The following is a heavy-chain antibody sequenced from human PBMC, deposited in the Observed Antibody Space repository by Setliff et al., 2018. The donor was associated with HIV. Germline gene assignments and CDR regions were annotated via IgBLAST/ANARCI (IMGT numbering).Heavy chain of an antibody. D-gene: IGHD3-10*01. CDR1: GYTFTSYA. J-gene: IGHJ2*01. Sequence: GASVKVSCKASGYTFTSYAMHWVRQAPGQRLEWMGWINAGNGNTKYSQKFQGRVTITRDTSASTAYMELSSLRPEDTAVYYCARRRFGELLAWYFDLWGRGTLVTVSS. V-gene: IGHV1-3*01. CDR2: INAGNGNT. CDR3: ARRRFGELLAWYFDL.